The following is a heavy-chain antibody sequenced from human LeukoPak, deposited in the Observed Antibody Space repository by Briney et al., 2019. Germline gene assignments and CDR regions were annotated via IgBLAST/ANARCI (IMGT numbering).Heavy chain of an antibody. CDR1: GFTFSSYW. CDR2: INTDGSST. Sequence: PGGSLRLSCAASGFTFSSYWMHWVRQAPGKGLVWVSRINTDGSSTSYADSVKGRFTISRDNAKNTLYLQMNSLRAEDTAVYYCARDDYGFWTGSHYYYYYLDVWGKGTTVTVSS. V-gene: IGHV3-74*01. J-gene: IGHJ6*03. CDR3: ARDDYGFWTGSHYYYYYLDV. D-gene: IGHD3/OR15-3a*01.